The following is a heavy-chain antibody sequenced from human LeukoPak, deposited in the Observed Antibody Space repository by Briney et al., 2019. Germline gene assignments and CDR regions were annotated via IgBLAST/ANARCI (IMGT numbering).Heavy chain of an antibody. V-gene: IGHV4-59*01. CDR2: IYYSGST. Sequence: SETLSLTCTVSGGSTRSDYWSWIRQPPGKGLEWIGYIYYSGSTNYNPSLKSRVTISVDTSKNQFSLKLSSVTAADTAVYYCASSNSLAARPSPPRYWGQGALVTVSS. J-gene: IGHJ4*02. CDR1: GGSTRSDY. D-gene: IGHD6-6*01. CDR3: ASSNSLAARPSPPRY.